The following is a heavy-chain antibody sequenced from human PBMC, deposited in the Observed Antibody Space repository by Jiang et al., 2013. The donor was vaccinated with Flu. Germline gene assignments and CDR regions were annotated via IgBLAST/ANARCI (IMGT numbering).Heavy chain of an antibody. J-gene: IGHJ4*02. CDR1: GGSISSYY. CDR3: ARGPNYDSSGYYYV. Sequence: GPGLVKPSETLSLTCTVSGGSISSYYWSWIRQPPGKGLEWIGYIYYSGSTNYNPSLKSRVTISVDTSKNQFSLKLSSVTAADTAVYYCARGPNYDSSGYYYVWGQGTLVTVSS. D-gene: IGHD3-22*01. V-gene: IGHV4-59*01. CDR2: IYYSGST.